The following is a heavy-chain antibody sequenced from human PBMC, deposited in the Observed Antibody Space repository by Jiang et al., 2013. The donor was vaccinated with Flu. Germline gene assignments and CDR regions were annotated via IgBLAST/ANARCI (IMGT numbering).Heavy chain of an antibody. CDR2: INAGNGNT. Sequence: GAEVKKPGASVKVSCKASGYTFTSYAMHWVRQAPGQRLEWMGWINAGNGNTKYSQKFQGRVTITRDTSASTAYMELSSLRSEDTAVYYCARGVRSSWYLNYWGQGTLVTVSS. D-gene: IGHD6-13*01. J-gene: IGHJ4*02. CDR1: GYTFTSYA. CDR3: ARGVRSSWYLNY. V-gene: IGHV1-3*01.